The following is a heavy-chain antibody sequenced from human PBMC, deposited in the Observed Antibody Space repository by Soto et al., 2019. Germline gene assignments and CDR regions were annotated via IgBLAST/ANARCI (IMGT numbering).Heavy chain of an antibody. J-gene: IGHJ4*02. CDR3: SHGYYQYFDS. V-gene: IGHV3-15*07. CDR2: IKSKTDGGTT. D-gene: IGHD5-18*01. CDR1: GFTFSSYW. Sequence: PGGALRLSCAASGFTFSSYWMNWVRQAPGKGPEWVGRIKSKTDGGTTDYAAPVKGRFTISRDDSENTLYLQMNSLKTEDTAVNYCSHGYYQYFDSWGQGTLVTVSS.